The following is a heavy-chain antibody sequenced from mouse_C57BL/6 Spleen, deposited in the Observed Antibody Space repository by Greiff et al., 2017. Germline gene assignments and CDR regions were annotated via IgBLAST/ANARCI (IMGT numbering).Heavy chain of an antibody. CDR1: GYAFSSSW. CDR3: AREMDYWWYFDV. J-gene: IGHJ1*03. CDR2: IYPGDGDT. Sequence: QVQLQQSGPELVKPGASVKISCKASGYAFSSSWMNWVKQRPGKGLEWIGRIYPGDGDTNYNGKFKGKATLTADKSSSTAYMQLSSLTSEDSAVYFCAREMDYWWYFDVWGTGTTVTVSS. D-gene: IGHD1-1*01. V-gene: IGHV1-82*01.